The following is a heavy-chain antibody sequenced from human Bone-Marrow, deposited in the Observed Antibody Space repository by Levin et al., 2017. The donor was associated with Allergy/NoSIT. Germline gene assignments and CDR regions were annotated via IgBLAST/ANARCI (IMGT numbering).Heavy chain of an antibody. CDR1: GGTFSRHS. V-gene: IGHV1-69*13. Sequence: ASVKVSCKASGGTFSRHSISWVRQAPGQGLEWMGGILRMFSTTNYAPKFKGRVTITVDETTSTAYMELSSLRSEDTAVYYCARGWSGDYLFWASYEYDMDVWGQGTTVTVSS. CDR2: ILRMFSTT. D-gene: IGHD4-17*01. J-gene: IGHJ6*02. CDR3: ARGWSGDYLFWASYEYDMDV.